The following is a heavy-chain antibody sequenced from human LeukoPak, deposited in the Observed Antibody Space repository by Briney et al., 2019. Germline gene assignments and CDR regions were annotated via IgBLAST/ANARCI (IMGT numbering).Heavy chain of an antibody. CDR1: GGSFSGSY. V-gene: IGHV4-34*01. D-gene: IGHD2-2*01. CDR3: ARADCSSTSCSGV. Sequence: PSETLSLTCGVFGGSFSGSYWSWIRQPPGKGLEWIGETSHSGSISYNSSIKSRVTISVDTSKNQFSLRLRSVTAADTAVYYCARADCSSTSCSGVWGQGTTVTVSS. CDR2: TSHSGSI. J-gene: IGHJ6*02.